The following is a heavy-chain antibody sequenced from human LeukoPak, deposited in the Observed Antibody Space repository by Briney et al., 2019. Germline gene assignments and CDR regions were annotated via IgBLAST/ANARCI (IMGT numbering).Heavy chain of an antibody. CDR2: IKQDGSEK. V-gene: IGHV3-7*01. D-gene: IGHD5-18*01. CDR1: GFTFSSYW. CDR3: TRHGEQLGYSYGYNY. Sequence: PGGSLRLSCAASGFTFSSYWMSWVRQAPGKGLEWVANIKQDGSEKYYVDSVKGRFTISRDNAKNPLYLQMNSLRAEDTAVYYCTRHGEQLGYSYGYNYWGQGTLVTVSS. J-gene: IGHJ4*02.